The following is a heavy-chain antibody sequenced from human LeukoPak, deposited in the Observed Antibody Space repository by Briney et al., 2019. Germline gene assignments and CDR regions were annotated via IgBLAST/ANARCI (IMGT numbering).Heavy chain of an antibody. CDR3: ARDPSERGYGRSGDEYMDI. D-gene: IGHD3-22*01. CDR2: ISSSRSYM. Sequence: PGGSLRLSCAASGFTLTSYSMNWVRQAPGKGLEWVSSISSSRSYMYYADSSKGRFTIPKYNAKNSLYLQMYSLRGEETAVYYCARDPSERGYGRSGDEYMDIWGKRTTVSVSS. J-gene: IGHJ6*03. CDR1: GFTLTSYS. V-gene: IGHV3-21*03.